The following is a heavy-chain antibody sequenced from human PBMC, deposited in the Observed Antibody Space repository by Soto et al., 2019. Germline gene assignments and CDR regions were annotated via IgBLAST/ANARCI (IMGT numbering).Heavy chain of an antibody. J-gene: IGHJ6*02. CDR2: TYYRSKWYN. CDR1: WASFSSNMTA. Sequence: SQPLSRTCPISWASFSSNMTACNCIRQSPSRGLEWLGRTYYRSKWYNDYAVSVKSRITINPDTSKNQFSLQLNSVTPEDTAVYYCARAYGNDYYYYGMDVCGQRTTVTVSS. D-gene: IGHD3-10*01. V-gene: IGHV6-1*01. CDR3: ARAYGNDYYYYGMDV.